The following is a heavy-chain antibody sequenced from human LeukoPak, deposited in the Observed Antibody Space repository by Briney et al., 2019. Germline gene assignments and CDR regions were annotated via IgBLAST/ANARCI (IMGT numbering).Heavy chain of an antibody. CDR2: IYPGDSDT. J-gene: IGHJ4*02. D-gene: IGHD3-16*02. Sequence: GESLKISCKGSGYSFTSYWIGWVRQMPGKGLEWRGIIYPGDSDTRYSPSFQGQVTISADKSISTAYLQWSSLKASDTAMYYCARQQENYDYVWGSYRYTSLDYWGQGTLVTVSS. CDR3: ARQQENYDYVWGSYRYTSLDY. V-gene: IGHV5-51*01. CDR1: GYSFTSYW.